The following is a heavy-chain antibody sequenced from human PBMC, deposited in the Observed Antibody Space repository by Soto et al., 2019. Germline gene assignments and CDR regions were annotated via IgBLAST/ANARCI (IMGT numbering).Heavy chain of an antibody. D-gene: IGHD1-7*01. V-gene: IGHV3-7*04. CDR2: INPDGSGE. Sequence: EVQLVESGGGLVQPGGSLRLSCAASGFNFGGSWMTWVRQALGKGLEWLAKINPDGSGEYYVDSVKGRFTISRDNAKSSLFFQMHSLRDEDTAVYFCARENYFGLDYWGQGTLVTVSS. J-gene: IGHJ4*02. CDR3: ARENYFGLDY. CDR1: GFNFGGSW.